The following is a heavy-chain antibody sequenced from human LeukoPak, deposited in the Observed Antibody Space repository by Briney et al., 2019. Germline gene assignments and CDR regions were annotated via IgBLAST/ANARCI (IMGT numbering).Heavy chain of an antibody. CDR3: ARGSSGWEVGYFDL. J-gene: IGHJ2*01. Sequence: PGGSLRLSCAASGFTVSSNYMSWVRQAPGKGLEWVSVIYSGGSTYYADSVKGRFTISRDNSKNTLYLQMNSLRAEDTAVYYCARGSSGWEVGYFDLWGRGTLVTVSP. V-gene: IGHV3-53*01. CDR2: IYSGGST. CDR1: GFTVSSNY. D-gene: IGHD6-19*01.